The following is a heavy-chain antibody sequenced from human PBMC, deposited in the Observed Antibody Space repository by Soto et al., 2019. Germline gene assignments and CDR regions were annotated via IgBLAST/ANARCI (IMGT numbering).Heavy chain of an antibody. CDR1: GYSFTIND. D-gene: IGHD3-16*01. CDR3: ARMATFGSLNWFDP. J-gene: IGHJ5*02. V-gene: IGHV1-8*01. Sequence: ASVKVSCKASGYSFTINDVSWVRQATGQGLEWMGWMNPGSGDTGYAQKFQGRVTMTRDISIATAYMELSSLRSDDTAIYYCARMATFGSLNWFDPWGQGTLVTVS. CDR2: MNPGSGDT.